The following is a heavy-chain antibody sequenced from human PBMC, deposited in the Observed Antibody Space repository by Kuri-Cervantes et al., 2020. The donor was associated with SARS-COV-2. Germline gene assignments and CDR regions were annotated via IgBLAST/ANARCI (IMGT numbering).Heavy chain of an antibody. CDR3: ARSTWGSGHYYGMDV. V-gene: IGHV3-66*02. CDR1: GFTFSSYA. J-gene: IGHJ6*02. Sequence: GGSLRLSCAASGFTFSSYAMSWVRQAPGKGLEWVSVIYSGGSTYYADSVKGRFTISRDNSKNTLYLQMNSLRAEDTAVYYCARSTWGSGHYYGMDVWGQGTTVTVSS. CDR2: IYSGGST. D-gene: IGHD7-27*01.